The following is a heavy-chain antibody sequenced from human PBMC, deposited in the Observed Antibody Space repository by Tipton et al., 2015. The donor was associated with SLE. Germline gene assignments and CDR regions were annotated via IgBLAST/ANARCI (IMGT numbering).Heavy chain of an antibody. Sequence: TLSLTCAVYGGSFSGYYWGWIRQPPGKGLEWIGEINHSGSTNYNPSLKSRVAISVDMSKNQFSLKLNSVTAADTAVYYCAKTAGGDYAVDYWGQGILVTVSS. J-gene: IGHJ4*02. D-gene: IGHD4-17*01. CDR2: INHSGST. CDR3: AKTAGGDYAVDY. V-gene: IGHV4-34*01. CDR1: GGSFSGYY.